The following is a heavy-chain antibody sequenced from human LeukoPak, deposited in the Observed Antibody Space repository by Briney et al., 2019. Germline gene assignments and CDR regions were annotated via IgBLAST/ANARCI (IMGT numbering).Heavy chain of an antibody. CDR1: GGSISSSDSY. D-gene: IGHD3-3*01. CDR3: AREGGFYRPLDY. CDR2: VHLDGRT. J-gene: IGHJ4*02. V-gene: IGHV4-39*07. Sequence: SETLSLTCTVSGGSISSSDSYWTWIRQPPGKGLEWIGEVHLDGRTNYNPSLESRLTMSVDVSENQVSLKLTSVTAADTAVYYCAREGGFYRPLDYSGQGTLVTVSS.